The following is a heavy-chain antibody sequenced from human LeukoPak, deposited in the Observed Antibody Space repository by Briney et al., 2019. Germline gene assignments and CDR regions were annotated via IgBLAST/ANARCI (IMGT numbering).Heavy chain of an antibody. V-gene: IGHV1-18*01. J-gene: IGHJ6*04. D-gene: IGHD2-15*01. CDR3: ARDRGYCSGGSCMHGMDV. Sequence: GASVKVSCKASGYTFTSYGISWVRQAPGQGLEWMGWISAYNGNTNYAQKFQGWVTMTRDTSISTAYMELSRLRSDDTAVYYCARDRGYCSGGSCMHGMDVWGKGTTVTVSS. CDR2: ISAYNGNT. CDR1: GYTFTSYG.